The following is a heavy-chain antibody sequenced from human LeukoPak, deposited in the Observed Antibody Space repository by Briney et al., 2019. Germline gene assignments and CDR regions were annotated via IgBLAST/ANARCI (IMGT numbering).Heavy chain of an antibody. V-gene: IGHV1-18*01. CDR2: ISAYNGNT. CDR1: GYTFTSYG. J-gene: IGHJ4*02. CDR3: ARTLDGGSRLGY. Sequence: ASVKVSCTASGYTFTSYGISWVRQAPGQGLEWMGWISAYNGNTNYAQKLQGRVTMTTDTSTSTAYMELRSLRSDDTAVYYCARTLDGGSRLGYWGQGTLVTVSS. D-gene: IGHD1-26*01.